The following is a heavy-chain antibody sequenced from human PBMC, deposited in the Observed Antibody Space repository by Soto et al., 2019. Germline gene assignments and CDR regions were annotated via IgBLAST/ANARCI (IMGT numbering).Heavy chain of an antibody. D-gene: IGHD6-6*01. CDR3: ASQKGLPDISSLTDDAFDI. CDR1: GGTFSSYT. CDR2: IIPILGIA. Sequence: QVQLVQSGAEVKKPGSSVKVSCKASGGTFSSYTISWVRQAPGQGLEWMGRIIPILGIANYAQKFQGRVTITADKSTSTAYMELSSLRSEDTAVYYCASQKGLPDISSLTDDAFDIWGQGTMVTVSS. J-gene: IGHJ3*02. V-gene: IGHV1-69*02.